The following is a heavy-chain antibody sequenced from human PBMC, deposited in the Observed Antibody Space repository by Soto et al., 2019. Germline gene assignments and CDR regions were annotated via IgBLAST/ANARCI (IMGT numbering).Heavy chain of an antibody. J-gene: IGHJ6*02. CDR1: GFTFSSYA. Sequence: GGSLRLSCAASGFTFSSYAMSWVRQAPGKGLEWVSAISGSGGSTYYADSVKGRFTISRDNSKNTLYLQMNSLRAEDTAVYYCAKVGGFSSSAAEGYGMDVWGQGTTVTVSS. D-gene: IGHD6-6*01. CDR3: AKVGGFSSSAAEGYGMDV. CDR2: ISGSGGST. V-gene: IGHV3-23*01.